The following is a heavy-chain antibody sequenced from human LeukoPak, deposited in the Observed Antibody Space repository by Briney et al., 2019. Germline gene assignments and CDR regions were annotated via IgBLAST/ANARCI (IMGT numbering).Heavy chain of an antibody. CDR3: AKDGNFGGYYYYMDV. D-gene: IGHD4-23*01. Sequence: TGRSLRLSCAASGFTFSSYGMHWVRQAPGKGLEWVAVIWYDGSNKYYADSVKGRFTISRDNSKNTLYLQMNSLRAEGTAVYYCAKDGNFGGYYYYMDVWGRGTTVTVSS. CDR1: GFTFSSYG. J-gene: IGHJ6*03. V-gene: IGHV3-33*06. CDR2: IWYDGSNK.